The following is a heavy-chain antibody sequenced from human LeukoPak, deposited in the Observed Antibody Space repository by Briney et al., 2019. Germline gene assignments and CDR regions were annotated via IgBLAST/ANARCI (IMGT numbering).Heavy chain of an antibody. V-gene: IGHV1-24*01. CDR3: ATSKPTDCSGGTCLFYGLDV. CDR2: FDPEDGER. D-gene: IGHD2-15*01. CDR1: GYTFTSYY. J-gene: IGHJ6*02. Sequence: ASVKVSCKASGYTFTSYYMHWVRQAPGQGLEWMGGFDPEDGERIYAQKFQGRLSMTEDRPTDTAYLELSSLRSEDTAVYYCATSKPTDCSGGTCLFYGLDVWGQGTTVTVSS.